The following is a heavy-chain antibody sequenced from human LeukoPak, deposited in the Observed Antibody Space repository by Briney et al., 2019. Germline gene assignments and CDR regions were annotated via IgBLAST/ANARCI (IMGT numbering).Heavy chain of an antibody. Sequence: GGSLRLSCAASEFTFSSYAMGWVRQAPGKGLEWVLVISSSGGSTNYADSVKGRFTIPRDNSKNTVYLQMNSLRADDTAVYYCAKVGAYYGMDVWGQGTTVTVSS. CDR1: EFTFSSYA. CDR2: ISSSGGST. V-gene: IGHV3-23*01. J-gene: IGHJ6*02. CDR3: AKVGAYYGMDV.